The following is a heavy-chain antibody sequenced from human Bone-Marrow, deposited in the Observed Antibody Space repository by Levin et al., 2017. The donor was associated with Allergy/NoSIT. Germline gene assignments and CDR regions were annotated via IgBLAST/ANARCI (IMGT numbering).Heavy chain of an antibody. Sequence: GGSLRLSCAASGFTFSSYAMHWVRQAPGKGLEWVAVISYDGSNKYYADSVKGRFTISRDNSKNTLYLQMNSLRAEDTAVYYCAGNFDYWGQGTLVTVSS. CDR3: AGNFDY. CDR2: ISYDGSNK. V-gene: IGHV3-30*04. CDR1: GFTFSSYA. J-gene: IGHJ4*02.